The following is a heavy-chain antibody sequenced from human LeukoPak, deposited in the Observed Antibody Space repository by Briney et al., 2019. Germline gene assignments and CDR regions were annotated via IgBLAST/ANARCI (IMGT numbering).Heavy chain of an antibody. J-gene: IGHJ4*02. D-gene: IGHD3-10*01. V-gene: IGHV1-8*01. CDR1: GYTFTSYA. CDR3: ASSFGSGRRDY. CDR2: MNPNSGNT. Sequence: ASVKVSCKASGYTFTSYAINWVRQATGQGLEWMGWMNPNSGNTDYAQKFKGRVTMTRNTSISTAYMELSSLRSENTAEYYCASSFGSGRRDYWGQGTLVTVSS.